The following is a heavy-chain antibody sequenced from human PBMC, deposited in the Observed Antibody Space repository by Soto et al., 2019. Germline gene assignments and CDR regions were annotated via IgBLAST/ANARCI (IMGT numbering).Heavy chain of an antibody. V-gene: IGHV3-30*18. CDR1: GFTFSSYG. CDR2: MSNDGSNE. J-gene: IGHJ4*02. CDR3: AKDRQFSERTGGFHY. Sequence: ESVGGVVQPGRSLRVSCAASGFTFSSYGMHWVRQAPGKGLEWVAMMSNDGSNEHYADSVKGRFTVSRDNSKNTLYLQMSSLRVEDTAAYYCAKDRQFSERTGGFHYWGQGTLVTVSS. D-gene: IGHD1-1*01.